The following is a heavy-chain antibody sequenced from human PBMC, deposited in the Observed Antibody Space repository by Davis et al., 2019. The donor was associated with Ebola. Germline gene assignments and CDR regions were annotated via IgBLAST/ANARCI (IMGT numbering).Heavy chain of an antibody. Sequence: GESLKISCAASGFTFSSYSMNWVRQAPGKGLEWVSFISNSHSYTDYADSVKGRFTISRDNAKNSLYLQMTTLRGEDTAVYYCARERRRATAGTVAFDIWGQGTMVTVSS. D-gene: IGHD6-13*01. CDR2: ISNSHSYT. J-gene: IGHJ3*02. V-gene: IGHV3-21*05. CDR3: ARERRRATAGTVAFDI. CDR1: GFTFSSYS.